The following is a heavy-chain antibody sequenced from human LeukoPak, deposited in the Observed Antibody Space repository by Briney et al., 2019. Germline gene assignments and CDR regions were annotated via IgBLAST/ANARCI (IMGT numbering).Heavy chain of an antibody. V-gene: IGHV4-59*01. CDR2: IYYSGST. J-gene: IGHJ4*02. CDR1: GGSISSYY. Sequence: SETLSLTCTVSGGSISSYYWSWIRQPPGKGLEWIGYIYYSGSTNYNPSLKSRVTISVDTSKNQFSLKLSSVTAADTAVYYCARGKITMVRGVIPNYFDYWGQGTLVTVSS. CDR3: ARGKITMVRGVIPNYFDY. D-gene: IGHD3-10*01.